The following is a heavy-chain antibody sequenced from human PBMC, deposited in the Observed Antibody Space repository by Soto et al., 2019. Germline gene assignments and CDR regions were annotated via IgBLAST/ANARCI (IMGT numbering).Heavy chain of an antibody. CDR2: IIPIFGTA. Sequence: GASVKVSCKASGGTFSSYAISWVRQAPGQGLEWMGGIIPIFGTANYAQKFQGRVTITADESTSTAYMELSSLRSEDTAVYYCARESRFSIAARGWFDPWGQGTLVTVSS. CDR3: ARESRFSIAARGWFDP. D-gene: IGHD6-6*01. CDR1: GGTFSSYA. V-gene: IGHV1-69*13. J-gene: IGHJ5*02.